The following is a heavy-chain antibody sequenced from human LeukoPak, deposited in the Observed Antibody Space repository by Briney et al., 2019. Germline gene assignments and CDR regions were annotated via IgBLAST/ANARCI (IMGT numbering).Heavy chain of an antibody. Sequence: GASVKVSCKASGYTFTGYYMHWVRQAPGQGLEWMGWISAYNGNTNYAQKLQGRVTMTTDTSTSTAYMELRSLRSDDTAVYYCARDPSGWFDYWGQGTLVTVSS. V-gene: IGHV1-18*04. J-gene: IGHJ4*02. CDR3: ARDPSGWFDY. CDR2: ISAYNGNT. D-gene: IGHD6-19*01. CDR1: GYTFTGYY.